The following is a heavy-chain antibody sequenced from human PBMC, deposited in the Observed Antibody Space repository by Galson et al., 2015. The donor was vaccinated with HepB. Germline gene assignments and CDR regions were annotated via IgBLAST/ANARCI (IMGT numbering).Heavy chain of an antibody. D-gene: IGHD3-10*01. Sequence: SLRLSCAASGFTFSSYWIHWVRQAPGKGLVWVSRINRDGSSTSYADSVKGRFTISRDNAKNTLYLQMNSLRAEDTAVYYYARDQGGSDPDDAFDIWGQGTMVTVSS. J-gene: IGHJ3*02. CDR2: INRDGSST. V-gene: IGHV3-74*01. CDR1: GFTFSSYW. CDR3: ARDQGGSDPDDAFDI.